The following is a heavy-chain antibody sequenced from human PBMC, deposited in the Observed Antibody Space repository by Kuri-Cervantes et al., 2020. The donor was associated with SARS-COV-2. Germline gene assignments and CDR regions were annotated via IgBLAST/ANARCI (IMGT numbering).Heavy chain of an antibody. Sequence: GSLRLSCAVYGGSFSGYYWSWIRQPPGKGLEWIGEINHSGSTNYNPSLKSRVTISVDTSKNQFSLKLSSVTAADTAVYYCARDRGPDGFDIWGQGTMVTVSS. J-gene: IGHJ3*02. CDR1: GGSFSGYY. D-gene: IGHD3-10*01. V-gene: IGHV4-34*01. CDR2: INHSGST. CDR3: ARDRGPDGFDI.